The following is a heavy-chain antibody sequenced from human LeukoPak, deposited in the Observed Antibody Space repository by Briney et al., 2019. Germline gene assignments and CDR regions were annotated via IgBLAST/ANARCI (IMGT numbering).Heavy chain of an antibody. Sequence: ASVKVSCKASGGTFSSYAISWVRQAPGQGLEWMRGIIPIFGTANYAQKFQGRVTITTDESTSTAYMELSSLRSEDTAVYYCAKMIGLELTNYGMDVWGQGTTVTVSS. CDR1: GGTFSSYA. D-gene: IGHD2-21*01. J-gene: IGHJ6*02. CDR3: AKMIGLELTNYGMDV. CDR2: IIPIFGTA. V-gene: IGHV1-69*05.